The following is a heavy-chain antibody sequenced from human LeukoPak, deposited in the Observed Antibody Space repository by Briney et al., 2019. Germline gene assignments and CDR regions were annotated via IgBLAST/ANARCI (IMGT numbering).Heavy chain of an antibody. CDR1: GGSIRSGSYY. CDR3: ARDRYYYDSSGYYYFDY. D-gene: IGHD3-22*01. Sequence: PSETLSLTCTVSGGSIRSGSYYWSWIRRPAGKGLEWIGRIYTSGSTNYNPSLKSRVTMSVDTSKNQFSLKLSSVTAADTAVYYCARDRYYYDSSGYYYFDYWGQGTLVTVSS. V-gene: IGHV4-61*02. CDR2: IYTSGST. J-gene: IGHJ4*02.